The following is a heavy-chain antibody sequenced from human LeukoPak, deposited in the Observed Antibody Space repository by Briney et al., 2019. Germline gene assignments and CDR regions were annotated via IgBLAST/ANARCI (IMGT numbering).Heavy chain of an antibody. CDR3: AKDYGYCSGGSFYSFDY. V-gene: IGHV3-30*18. J-gene: IGHJ4*02. D-gene: IGHD2-15*01. CDR2: ISYDGSNK. CDR1: GFTFSSYG. Sequence: GGSLRLSCAASGFTFSSYGMHWVRQAPGKGLEWVAVISYDGSNKYYADSVKGRFTISRDNSKNTLYLQMNSLRAEDTAVYYCAKDYGYCSGGSFYSFDYWGQGTLVTVSS.